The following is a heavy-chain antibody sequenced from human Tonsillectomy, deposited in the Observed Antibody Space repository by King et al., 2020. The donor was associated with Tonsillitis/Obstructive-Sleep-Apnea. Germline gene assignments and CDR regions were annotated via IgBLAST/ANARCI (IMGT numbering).Heavy chain of an antibody. CDR1: GGTFSSYA. J-gene: IGHJ6*03. CDR3: ARGRWNKYYYYYYMDV. D-gene: IGHD1/OR15-1a*01. Sequence: VQLVESGAEVKKPGSSVKVSCKASGGTFSSYAISWVRQAPGQGLEWMGGIIPIFVTANYAQKFQGRVTITADESTSTAYMELSSLRSEDTAVYYCARGRWNKYYYYYYMDVWGKGTTVTVSS. V-gene: IGHV1-69*01. CDR2: IIPIFVTA.